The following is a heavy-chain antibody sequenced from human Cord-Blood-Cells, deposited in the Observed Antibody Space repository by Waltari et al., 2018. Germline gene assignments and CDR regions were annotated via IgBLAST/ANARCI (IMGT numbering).Heavy chain of an antibody. CDR1: GYTSTGYY. V-gene: IGHV1-2*04. CDR2: INRNGGGT. CDR3: ARARPAGNSSAFDI. Sequence: QVQLVQSGAEVKKPGASVKVSCRASGYTSTGYYMHWVRQAPGPGLEWIGWINRNGGGTNYAQKFQGWVTMTRDTSISTAYMELSRLRSDDTAVYYCARARPAGNSSAFDIWGQVTMVTVSS. J-gene: IGHJ3*02. D-gene: IGHD4-4*01.